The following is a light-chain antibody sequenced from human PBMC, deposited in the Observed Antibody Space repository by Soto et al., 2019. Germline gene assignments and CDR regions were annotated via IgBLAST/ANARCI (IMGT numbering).Light chain of an antibody. Sequence: QSVLTQPPSASGTPGQRVTISCSGSSSNIGRNDVYWYQQLPGTAPKLLIYSNNQRPSGVPDRFSGSKSGTSSSLAISGLRSEYEADYYCAAWDDSLSGSWVFGGGTKLTFL. V-gene: IGLV1-47*02. CDR3: AAWDDSLSGSWV. J-gene: IGLJ3*02. CDR2: SNN. CDR1: SSNIGRND.